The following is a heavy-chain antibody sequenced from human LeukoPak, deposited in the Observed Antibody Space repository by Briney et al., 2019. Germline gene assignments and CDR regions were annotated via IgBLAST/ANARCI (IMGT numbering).Heavy chain of an antibody. J-gene: IGHJ4*01. CDR3: TRAYAAKYSGDY. CDR1: GVSFSGYY. D-gene: IGHD4/OR15-4a*01. Sequence: SETLSLTCAVYGVSFSGYYWSWIRHAPGKGLEWIGEINHSGSTNYNPSLKSGVTISVDMSKNQFSLTLISVTAADTGGYYCTRAYAAKYSGDYWGQGTLVTGSS. CDR2: INHSGST. V-gene: IGHV4-34*01.